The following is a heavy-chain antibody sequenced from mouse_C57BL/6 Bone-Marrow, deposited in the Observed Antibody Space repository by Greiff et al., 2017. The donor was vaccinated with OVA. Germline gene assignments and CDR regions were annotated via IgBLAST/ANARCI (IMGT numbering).Heavy chain of an antibody. CDR2: IHPNSGST. J-gene: IGHJ1*03. V-gene: IGHV1-64*01. D-gene: IGHD1-1*01. Sequence: QVQLQQPGAELVKPGASVKLSCKASGYTFTSYWMHWVKQRPGQGLEWIGMIHPNSGSTNYNEKFKSKATLTVDKSSSTAYMQLSSLTSEDSAVYYCARRSSYYCGSTYWYFDVWGTGTTVTVSS. CDR3: ARRSSYYCGSTYWYFDV. CDR1: GYTFTSYW.